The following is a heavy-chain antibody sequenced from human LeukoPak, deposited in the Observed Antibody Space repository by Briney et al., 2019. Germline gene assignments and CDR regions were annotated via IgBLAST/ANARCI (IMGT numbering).Heavy chain of an antibody. CDR1: GFTFSSYA. Sequence: GGSLRLSCAASGFTFSSYAMRWVRHAPGKGLEWVSAISVSGGSTYYADSVKGRFPISRDNSKNTLYLQMNSLISQDEAVYYCAKDIVPAFGYYDSSGYYSIRSFDYWGQGTLVTVSS. V-gene: IGHV3-23*01. D-gene: IGHD3-22*01. J-gene: IGHJ4*02. CDR3: AKDIVPAFGYYDSSGYYSIRSFDY. CDR2: ISVSGGST.